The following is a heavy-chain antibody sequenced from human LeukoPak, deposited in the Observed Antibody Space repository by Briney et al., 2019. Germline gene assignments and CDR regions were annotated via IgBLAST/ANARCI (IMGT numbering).Heavy chain of an antibody. D-gene: IGHD2-2*01. CDR3: ARDGRAYCSSTSCHIMDV. V-gene: IGHV3-30*03. Sequence: GGSLRLSCAASGFTFSSYSMNWVRQAPGKGLEWVAVISYDGGNKYHADSVKGRFTISRDNSKNTLNLQMNSLRAEDTAVYYCARDGRAYCSSTSCHIMDVWGQGTTVTVSS. CDR2: ISYDGGNK. CDR1: GFTFSSYS. J-gene: IGHJ6*02.